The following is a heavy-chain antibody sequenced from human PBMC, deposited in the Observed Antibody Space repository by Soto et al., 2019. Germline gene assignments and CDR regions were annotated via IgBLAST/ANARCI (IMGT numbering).Heavy chain of an antibody. CDR2: IYYTGTT. V-gene: IGHV4-59*01. Sequence: SETLSLTCTVSGGSISSYYWSWIRQPPGKGLEWIGYIYYTGTTNYNPSLKSRVTISVDTSKNQFSLKLSSVTTADTAVYYCKKLPWADYGGIFDPWGQGPLGSLS. CDR3: KKLPWADYGGIFDP. D-gene: IGHD4-17*01. CDR1: GGSISSYY. J-gene: IGHJ5*02.